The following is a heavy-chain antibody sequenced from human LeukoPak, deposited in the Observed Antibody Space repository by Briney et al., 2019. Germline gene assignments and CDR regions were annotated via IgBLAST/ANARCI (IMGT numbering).Heavy chain of an antibody. CDR3: ARNESYDILTGYSLEDYGMDV. D-gene: IGHD3-9*01. CDR2: ISYDGSNK. J-gene: IGHJ6*02. Sequence: GGSLRLSCAASGFTFSSYAMHWVRQAPGKGLEGVAVISYDGSNKYYADSVKGRFTISRDNSKNTLYLRMNSLRAEDTAVYYCARNESYDILTGYSLEDYGMDVWGQGTTVTVSS. V-gene: IGHV3-30-3*01. CDR1: GFTFSSYA.